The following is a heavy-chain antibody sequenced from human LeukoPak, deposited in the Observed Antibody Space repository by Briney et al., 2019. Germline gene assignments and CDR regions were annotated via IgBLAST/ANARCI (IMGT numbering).Heavy chain of an antibody. CDR1: GFTFSSYG. D-gene: IGHD3-3*01. Sequence: GGSLRLSCAASGFTFSSYGMHWVRQAPGKGLERVAVIWYDGSNKYYADSVKGRFTISRDNSKNTLYLQMNSLRAEDTAVYYCARERSITIFGSDAFDIWGQGTMVTVSS. J-gene: IGHJ3*02. V-gene: IGHV3-33*01. CDR2: IWYDGSNK. CDR3: ARERSITIFGSDAFDI.